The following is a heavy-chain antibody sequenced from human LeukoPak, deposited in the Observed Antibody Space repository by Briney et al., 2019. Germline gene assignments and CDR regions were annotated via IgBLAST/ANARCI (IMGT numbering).Heavy chain of an antibody. Sequence: PSETLSLTCTVSGGSISSSSYYWGWIRQPPGNGLEWIGSIYYSGSTYYNPSLKSRVTISVDTSKNQFSLKLSSVTAADTAVYYCARMTKTNFDYWGQGTLVTVSS. CDR2: IYYSGST. V-gene: IGHV4-39*01. D-gene: IGHD4-11*01. J-gene: IGHJ4*02. CDR1: GGSISSSSYY. CDR3: ARMTKTNFDY.